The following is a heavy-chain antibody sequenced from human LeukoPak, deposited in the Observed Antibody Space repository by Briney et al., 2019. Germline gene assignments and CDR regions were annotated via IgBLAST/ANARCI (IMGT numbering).Heavy chain of an antibody. Sequence: PGGSLRLSCAASGFTFSSYGMHWVRQAPGKGLEWVAFIRYDGISKYYADSVKGRFTISRDNSKNTLYLQMNSLRAEDTALYYCAKDSGSIHFMDWGLGILVTVSS. CDR2: IRYDGISK. CDR3: AKDSGSIHFMD. CDR1: GFTFSSYG. V-gene: IGHV3-30*02. J-gene: IGHJ4*02. D-gene: IGHD3-10*01.